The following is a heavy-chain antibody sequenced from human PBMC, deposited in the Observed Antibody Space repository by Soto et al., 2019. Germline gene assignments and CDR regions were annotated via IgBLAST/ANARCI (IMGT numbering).Heavy chain of an antibody. V-gene: IGHV4-39*01. D-gene: IGHD1-7*01. CDR2: IYYSGST. CDR1: GGSLSRSTYF. CDR3: ALIWNYFASSSLFDTHA. Sequence: SETLCLPCTGSGGSLSRSTYFLGWVCLAPGKGLEWIASIYYSGSTYYNPSLKSRVTISVDTSKNQFSLKLSSVTAADTAVYYCALIWNYFASSSLFDTHAWRQATTVTVSS. J-gene: IGHJ6*02.